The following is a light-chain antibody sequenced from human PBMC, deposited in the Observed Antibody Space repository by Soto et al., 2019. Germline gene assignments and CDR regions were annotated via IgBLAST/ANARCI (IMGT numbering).Light chain of an antibody. J-gene: IGKJ4*01. V-gene: IGKV1D-12*01. CDR2: GAS. Sequence: DIQMTQSPSSMSASVGDRVTITCRASQDVRFWLAWYQQKPGRAPKPLIYGASSLQTGVPLRFSGSGSGTHFTLTITNLQPEDFATYYCQQAHIFPLTFGGGTKVDIK. CDR1: QDVRFW. CDR3: QQAHIFPLT.